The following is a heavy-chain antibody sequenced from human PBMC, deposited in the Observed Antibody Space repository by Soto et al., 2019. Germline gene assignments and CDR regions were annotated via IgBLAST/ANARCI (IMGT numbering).Heavy chain of an antibody. Sequence: QPGGSLRLSCAASGFTFSSYWMSWVRQAPGKGLEWVANIKQDGSEKYYVDSVKGRFTISRDNAKNSLYLQMNSLRAEDTAVYYSARDGIHYDFWSGYSGYYYGMDVWGQETTVTVSS. D-gene: IGHD3-3*01. CDR2: IKQDGSEK. CDR1: GFTFSSYW. CDR3: ARDGIHYDFWSGYSGYYYGMDV. V-gene: IGHV3-7*05. J-gene: IGHJ6*02.